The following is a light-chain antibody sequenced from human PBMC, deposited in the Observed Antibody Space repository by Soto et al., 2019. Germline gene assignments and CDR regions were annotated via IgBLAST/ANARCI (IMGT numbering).Light chain of an antibody. Sequence: EIVLTQSPATLSLSPGERATLSCRASQSISTYLAWYQQKPGQAPRLLIYDASNRATGIPARFSGSGSGTDFTVAISSLEPEDFAVYYCQQRSNWRTFGQGTKVEIK. CDR3: QQRSNWRT. CDR1: QSISTY. J-gene: IGKJ1*01. CDR2: DAS. V-gene: IGKV3-11*01.